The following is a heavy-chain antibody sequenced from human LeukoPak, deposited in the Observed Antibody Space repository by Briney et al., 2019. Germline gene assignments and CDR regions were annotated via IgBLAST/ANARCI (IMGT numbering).Heavy chain of an antibody. D-gene: IGHD6-25*01. V-gene: IGHV4-39*01. CDR1: GGSISSSSYY. J-gene: IGHJ4*02. Sequence: SETLSLTCTVSGGSISSSSYYWGWIRQPPGKGLEWIGSIYYSGSTYYNPSLKSRVTISVDTSKNQFSLKLSSVTAADTAVYYCASLLYSGGPYGGQGTLVTVSS. CDR3: ASLLYSGGPY. CDR2: IYYSGST.